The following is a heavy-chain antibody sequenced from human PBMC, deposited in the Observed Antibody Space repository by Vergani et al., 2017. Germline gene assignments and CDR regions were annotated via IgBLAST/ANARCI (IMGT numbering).Heavy chain of an antibody. CDR2: ISSSSTYI. D-gene: IGHD5-12*01. J-gene: IGHJ6*02. V-gene: IGHV3-21*04. CDR3: AKANPRNSGYDYLYYDHAMDV. CDR1: GFTFSSSS. Sequence: EVQLVESGGGLVKPGGSLRLSCAASGFTFSSSSMNWVRQAPGKGLEWVSSISSSSTYIYYADSVKGRFTISRDSSKNTLYLQMNSLSAGDTAVYYCAKANPRNSGYDYLYYDHAMDVWGQGTTVTVSS.